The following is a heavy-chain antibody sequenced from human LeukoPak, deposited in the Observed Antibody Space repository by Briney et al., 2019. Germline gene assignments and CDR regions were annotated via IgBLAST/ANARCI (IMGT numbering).Heavy chain of an antibody. CDR2: INSDGSST. CDR1: GFTFSSYW. Sequence: GGSLRLSRAASGFTFSSYWVHWVRQAPGKGLVWVSRINSDGSSTSYADSVKGRFTISRDNAKNTLYLQMNSLRAEDTAVYYCARDSGSGRHYYYGMDVWGQGTTVTVSS. CDR3: ARDSGSGRHYYYGMDV. D-gene: IGHD3-10*01. J-gene: IGHJ6*02. V-gene: IGHV3-74*01.